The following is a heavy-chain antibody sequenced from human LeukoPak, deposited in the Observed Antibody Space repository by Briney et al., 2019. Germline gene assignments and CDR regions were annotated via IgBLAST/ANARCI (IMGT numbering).Heavy chain of an antibody. V-gene: IGHV3-30-3*01. D-gene: IGHD6-19*01. CDR3: ASPRAPGYSSGWYYFDY. Sequence: GGSLRLSCAASGFTFSSYAMHWVRQAPGKGLEWVAVISYDGSNKYYADSVKGRFTISRDNSKNTLYLQMNSLRAEDTAVYYCASPRAPGYSSGWYYFDYWGQGTLVTVSS. CDR1: GFTFSSYA. J-gene: IGHJ4*02. CDR2: ISYDGSNK.